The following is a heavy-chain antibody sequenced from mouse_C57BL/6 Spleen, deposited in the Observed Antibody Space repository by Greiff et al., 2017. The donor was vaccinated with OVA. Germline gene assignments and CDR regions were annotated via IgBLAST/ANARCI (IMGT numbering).Heavy chain of an antibody. CDR1: GFTFSDYY. CDR3: AGDYYGSSPAY. Sequence: EVKLMESGGGLVQPGGSLKLSCAASGFTFSDYYMYWVRQTPEKRLEWVAYISNGGGSTYYPDTVKGRFTISRDNAKNTLYLQMSRLKSEDTAMYYCAGDYYGSSPAYWGQGTLVTVSA. V-gene: IGHV5-12*01. CDR2: ISNGGGST. J-gene: IGHJ3*01. D-gene: IGHD1-1*01.